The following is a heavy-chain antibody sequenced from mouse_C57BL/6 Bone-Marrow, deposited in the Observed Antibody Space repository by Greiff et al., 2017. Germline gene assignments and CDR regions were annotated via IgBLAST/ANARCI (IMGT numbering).Heavy chain of an antibody. D-gene: IGHD2-3*01. CDR2: IYPRDGSP. CDR3: ADGYLYAMDY. Sequence: QVQLQQSGPELVKPGASVKLSCKASGYTFTSYDINWVKQRPGQGLEWIGWIYPRDGSPKYNEKFKGKATLTVDTSSSTAYMELHSLTSEDSAVYFCADGYLYAMDYWGQGTSVTVSS. J-gene: IGHJ4*01. V-gene: IGHV1-85*01. CDR1: GYTFTSYD.